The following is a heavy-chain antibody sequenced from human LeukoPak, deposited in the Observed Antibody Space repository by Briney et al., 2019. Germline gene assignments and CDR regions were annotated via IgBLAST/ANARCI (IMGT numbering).Heavy chain of an antibody. V-gene: IGHV3-30*04. Sequence: PGGSLRLSCAASGFTLNTFAMHWVRPAQGKGLEWVAVISYDGSNKYYADSLKRRFTISRDNSKSTLYLQMISVRPEDTAVYHCAKATGRGYDLGIYYFDYWGLGTLVTVSS. J-gene: IGHJ4*02. CDR3: AKATGRGYDLGIYYFDY. CDR1: GFTLNTFA. CDR2: ISYDGSNK. D-gene: IGHD5-12*01.